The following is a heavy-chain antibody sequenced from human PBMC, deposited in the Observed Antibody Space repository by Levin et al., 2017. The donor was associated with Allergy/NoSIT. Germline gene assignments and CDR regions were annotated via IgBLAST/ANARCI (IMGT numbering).Heavy chain of an antibody. CDR1: GYTFTNYG. D-gene: IGHD2-21*01. J-gene: IGHJ3*02. Sequence: ASVKVSCKASGYTFTNYGITWVRQAPGQGLEWMGWISIYNGNTNYAQKLQGRVTMTTDTSTSTAYMELRSLRSDDTAVYYCARDDKGILSNAFDIWGQGTMVIVSS. CDR2: ISIYNGNT. V-gene: IGHV1-18*01. CDR3: ARDDKGILSNAFDI.